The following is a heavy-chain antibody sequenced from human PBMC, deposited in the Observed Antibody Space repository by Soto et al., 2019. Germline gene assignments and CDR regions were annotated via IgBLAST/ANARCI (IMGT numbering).Heavy chain of an antibody. D-gene: IGHD2-8*01. J-gene: IGHJ5*02. CDR2: INTGNGNT. CDR1: GYTFTSYN. V-gene: IGHV1-3*04. Sequence: GASVKVSCKASGYTFTSYNTHWVRQAPGQRLEWMGWINTGNGNTKYSQKFQGRVTITSDTSASTAYMDLSRLKSEDTAVYHCVRDSEDGVYSSPYTWFDPWGQGTLVTVSS. CDR3: VRDSEDGVYSSPYTWFDP.